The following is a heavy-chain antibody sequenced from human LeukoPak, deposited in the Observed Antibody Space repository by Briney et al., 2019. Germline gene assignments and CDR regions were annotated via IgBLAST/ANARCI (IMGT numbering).Heavy chain of an antibody. V-gene: IGHV3-30*03. CDR3: GLGYCTGATCHPYS. Sequence: GGSLRLSCAASGFTFSNFAMHWVRQAPGKGLEWVAVISYDGSNKYYADSVKGRFTLSRDNSKNTLYLQMNSLRAEDTAVYYCGLGYCTGATCHPYSWGQGTLVTVSS. J-gene: IGHJ4*02. CDR2: ISYDGSNK. D-gene: IGHD2-8*02. CDR1: GFTFSNFA.